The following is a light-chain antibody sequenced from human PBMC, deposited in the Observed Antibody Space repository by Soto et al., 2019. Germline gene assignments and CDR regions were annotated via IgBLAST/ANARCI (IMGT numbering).Light chain of an antibody. CDR3: QQYYDTPPFT. CDR2: WAS. Sequence: DIVMTQSPDSLAVSLGERATINCKSSQTVLYSSNNKNYLAWYQQKPGQPPKLLIYWASTRESGVPDRFSGSGSGTDFTLTISSLQAEDVAFYYCQQYYDTPPFTFGGGTKVEIK. CDR1: QTVLYSSNNKNY. V-gene: IGKV4-1*01. J-gene: IGKJ4*01.